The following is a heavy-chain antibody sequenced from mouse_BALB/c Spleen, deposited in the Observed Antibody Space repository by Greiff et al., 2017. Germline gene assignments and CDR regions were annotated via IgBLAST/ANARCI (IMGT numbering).Heavy chain of an antibody. CDR1: GYSITSGYY. V-gene: IGHV3-6*02. CDR2: ISYDGSN. D-gene: IGHD2-1*01. Sequence: EVQLQQSGPGLVKPSQSLSLTCSVTGYSITSGYYWNWIRQFPGNKLEWMGYISYDGSNNYNPSLKNRISITRDTSKNQFFLKLNSVTTEDTATYYCARYGNYWAMDYWGQGTSVTVSS. CDR3: ARYGNYWAMDY. J-gene: IGHJ4*01.